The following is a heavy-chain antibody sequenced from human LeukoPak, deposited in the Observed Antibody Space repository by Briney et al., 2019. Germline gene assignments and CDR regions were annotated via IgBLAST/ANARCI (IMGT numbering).Heavy chain of an antibody. CDR2: IWYDGSNK. CDR3: ARDRATSYFDY. CDR1: GFTFSSYG. Sequence: PGGSLRLSCAASGFTFSSYGMHWVRQAPGKGLEWVAFIWYDGSNKYYVDSVKGRFTISRDNSKNTLYLQMNSLRVEDTAVYYCARDRATSYFDYWGQGTLVTVSS. V-gene: IGHV3-33*01. J-gene: IGHJ4*02.